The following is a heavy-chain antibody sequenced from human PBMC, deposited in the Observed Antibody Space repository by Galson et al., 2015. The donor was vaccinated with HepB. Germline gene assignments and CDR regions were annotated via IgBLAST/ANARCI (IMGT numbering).Heavy chain of an antibody. CDR3: ARYPDFYDTNGYYWGGFDY. CDR1: GYYFANYW. D-gene: IGHD3-22*01. V-gene: IGHV5-51*01. J-gene: IGHJ4*02. CDR2: IFPGDSDT. Sequence: QSGAEVKKPGESLKISCKASGYYFANYWIAWVRQMPGKGLECMGIIFPGDSDTKYSPSFQGQVTISADRSNTTAYLQWSSLKASDTARHYCARYPDFYDTNGYYWGGFDYWGLGTLVTVSS.